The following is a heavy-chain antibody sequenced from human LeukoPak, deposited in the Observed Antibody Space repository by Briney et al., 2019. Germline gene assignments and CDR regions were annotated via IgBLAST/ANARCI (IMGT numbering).Heavy chain of an antibody. CDR1: GFTFSNYA. J-gene: IGHJ4*02. Sequence: GGSLRLSCSASGFTFSNYAMHWVRQAPGKGLEYVSAISSNGGSTYYADSVKGRFTISRDNSKNTLYLQMNSLRAEDTAVYYCAKDLFEYSSSSAFDYWGQGTLVTVSS. CDR2: ISSNGGST. CDR3: AKDLFEYSSSSAFDY. D-gene: IGHD6-6*01. V-gene: IGHV3-64*04.